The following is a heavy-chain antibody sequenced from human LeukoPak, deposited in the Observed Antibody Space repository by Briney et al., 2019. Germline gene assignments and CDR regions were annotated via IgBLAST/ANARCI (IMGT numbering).Heavy chain of an antibody. D-gene: IGHD2-21*02. CDR3: ARDQAEITNVVVTAQIDY. J-gene: IGHJ4*02. CDR2: INPNSGGT. CDR1: GFPFTSYG. Sequence: GASVKVSCKASGFPFTSYGSSWVRQAPGQGLEWMGWINPNSGGTNYAQKFQGRVTMTRDTSISTAYMELSRLRSDDTAVYYCARDQAEITNVVVTAQIDYWGQGTLVTVSS. V-gene: IGHV1-2*02.